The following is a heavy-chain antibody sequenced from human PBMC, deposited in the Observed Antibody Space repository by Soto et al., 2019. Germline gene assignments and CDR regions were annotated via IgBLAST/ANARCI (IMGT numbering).Heavy chain of an antibody. CDR3: ARLLGGYDDYGGWFAP. J-gene: IGHJ5*02. CDR1: GGSISPYS. D-gene: IGHD4-17*01. V-gene: IGHV4-59*01. Sequence: QVHLVESGPGLVKPSETLSLTCTISGGSISPYSWTWIRQSPGKGLEWIGYVSHSGRTFYTPSLKSRVTLSLDTSRSQFSLRLKSVSAADTGVYYCARLLGGYDDYGGWFAPWGQGTLVTVSS. CDR2: VSHSGRT.